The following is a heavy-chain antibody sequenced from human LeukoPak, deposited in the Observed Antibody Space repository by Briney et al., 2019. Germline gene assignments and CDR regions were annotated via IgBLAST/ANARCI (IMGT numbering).Heavy chain of an antibody. D-gene: IGHD6-13*01. J-gene: IGHJ4*02. CDR2: IYYSGST. CDR1: GGSINRSSYY. V-gene: IGHV4-39*01. Sequence: KPSETLSLTCTVSGGSINRSSYYWRWIRQPPGKGLEWIGRIYYSGSTYYNPSLKSRVTKSVNTSKNQFSLKLSSVTAADTAVYYCARQPSSWYWIFGYFDYWGQGALVTVSS. CDR3: ARQPSSWYWIFGYFDY.